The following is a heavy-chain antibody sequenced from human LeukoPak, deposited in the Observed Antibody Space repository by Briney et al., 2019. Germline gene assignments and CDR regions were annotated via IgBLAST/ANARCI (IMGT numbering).Heavy chain of an antibody. J-gene: IGHJ4*02. CDR1: GFPFSIYE. D-gene: IGHD6-19*01. V-gene: IGHV3-48*03. CDR3: ALLAVASDFDY. Sequence: PGGSLRLSCAVSGFPFSIYEMNWVSQAPGKGLEWVSNIGSSGTTIYYADSVKGRFSISRDNAKSSLYLQMNSLRVEDTAVYYCALLAVASDFDYWGQGALVTVSS. CDR2: IGSSGTTI.